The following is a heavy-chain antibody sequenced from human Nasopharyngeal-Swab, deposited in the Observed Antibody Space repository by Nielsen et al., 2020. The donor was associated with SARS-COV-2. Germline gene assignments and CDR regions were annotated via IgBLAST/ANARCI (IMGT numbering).Heavy chain of an antibody. V-gene: IGHV4-34*01. CDR3: ARVAGYSYGLAWYYYYGMDV. D-gene: IGHD5-18*01. Sequence: SQTLSLTCAVYGGSFSGYYWSWIRQPPGTGLEWIGEINHSGSTNYNPSLKSRVTISVDTSKNQFSLKLSSVTAADTAVYYCARVAGYSYGLAWYYYYGMDVWGQGTTVTVSS. J-gene: IGHJ6*02. CDR2: INHSGST. CDR1: GGSFSGYY.